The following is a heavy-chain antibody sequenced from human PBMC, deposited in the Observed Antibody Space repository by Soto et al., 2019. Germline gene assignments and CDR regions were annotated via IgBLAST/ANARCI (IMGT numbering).Heavy chain of an antibody. V-gene: IGHV3-33*01. CDR3: ARDRRVGWEYSYGLNWFDP. J-gene: IGHJ5*02. Sequence: QVQLVESGGGVVQPGRSLRLSCAASGFTFSSYGMHWVRQAPGKGLEWVAVIWYDGSNKYYADSVKGRFTISRDNSKNXLXXQMNSLRAEDTAVYYCARDRRVGWEYSYGLNWFDPWGQGTLVTVSS. CDR1: GFTFSSYG. D-gene: IGHD5-18*01. CDR2: IWYDGSNK.